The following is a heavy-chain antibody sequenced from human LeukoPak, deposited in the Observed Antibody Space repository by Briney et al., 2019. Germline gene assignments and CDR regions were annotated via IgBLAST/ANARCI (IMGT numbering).Heavy chain of an antibody. J-gene: IGHJ3*02. CDR2: ISGSTGNT. V-gene: IGHV3-23*01. D-gene: IGHD3-22*01. CDR1: GFTFSSYA. CDR3: AKDPPYYYDSSGYGGGAFDI. Sequence: GSLRLSCAASGFTFSSYAMSWVRQAPGKGLEWVSAISGSTGNTYYADSVKGRLTISRDNSKNTVYLQTNSLRAEDTAVYYCAKDPPYYYDSSGYGGGAFDIWGQGTMVTVSS.